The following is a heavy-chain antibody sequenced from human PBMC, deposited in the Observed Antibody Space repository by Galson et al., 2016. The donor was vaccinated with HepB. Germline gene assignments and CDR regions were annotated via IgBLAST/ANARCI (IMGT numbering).Heavy chain of an antibody. CDR2: ISSSSRYI. CDR1: GFTFSDYN. D-gene: IGHD1-1*01. CDR3: ARDSVELAIDH. V-gene: IGHV3-21*01. Sequence: SLRLSCAASGFTFSDYNMNWVRQAPGKGPEWVSSISSSSRYIYYGGSLEGRFTISRDNAKNSLYLQMESMRAEDTAVYYCARDSVELAIDHWGQGTLVSVSS. J-gene: IGHJ4*02.